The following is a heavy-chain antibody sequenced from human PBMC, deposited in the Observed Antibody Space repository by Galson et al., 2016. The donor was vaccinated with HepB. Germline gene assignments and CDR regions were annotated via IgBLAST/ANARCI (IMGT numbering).Heavy chain of an antibody. CDR2: INPDGSST. V-gene: IGHV3-74*01. CDR1: GFTFNTYW. J-gene: IGHJ4*02. Sequence: SLRLSCAVSGFTFNTYWMNWVRQAPGKGLVWVSRINPDGSSTYYADSVKGRFTISRDNAKNTLYLQMNSLRAEDTAVYYCARVGFDWYQFDYWGQGTLVTVSS. CDR3: ARVGFDWYQFDY. D-gene: IGHD3-9*01.